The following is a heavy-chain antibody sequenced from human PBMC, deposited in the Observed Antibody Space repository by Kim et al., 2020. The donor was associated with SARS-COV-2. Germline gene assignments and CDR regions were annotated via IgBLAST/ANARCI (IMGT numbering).Heavy chain of an antibody. CDR1: GFTFSSYA. CDR2: ISYDGSNK. V-gene: IGHV3-30-3*01. J-gene: IGHJ3*02. CDR3: ARSQYYDNSGLRVSLPDI. D-gene: IGHD3-22*01. Sequence: GGSLRLSCAASGFTFSSYAMHWVRQAPGKGLEWVAVISYDGSNKYYADSVKGRFTISRDNSKNTLYVQMNSLRAEDTAVYYCARSQYYDNSGLRVSLPDICGLGTMVTVSS.